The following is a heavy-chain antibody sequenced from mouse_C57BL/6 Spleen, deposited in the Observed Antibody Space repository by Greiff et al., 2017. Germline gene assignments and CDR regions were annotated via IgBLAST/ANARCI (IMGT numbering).Heavy chain of an antibody. CDR3: ARISVGSGDD. Sequence: VQLLQSGAELMKPGASVKLSCKATGYTFTGYWIAWVNQTPGHGLEWIGEILRGSGSTYYTEKFKGKATFTADTSYNTAYMQLSSLTTEESAIYYSARISVGSGDDWGKGTSVTVSS. J-gene: IGHJ4*01. V-gene: IGHV1-9*01. CDR1: GYTFTGYW. D-gene: IGHD3-1*01. CDR2: ILRGSGST.